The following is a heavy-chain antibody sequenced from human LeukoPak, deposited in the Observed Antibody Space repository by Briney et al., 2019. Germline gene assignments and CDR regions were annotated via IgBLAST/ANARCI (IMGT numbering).Heavy chain of an antibody. D-gene: IGHD1-26*01. CDR3: ARDLRGVGANWFDP. V-gene: IGHV3-48*02. CDR2: ISSSSSTI. CDR1: GFTFSSYS. J-gene: IGHJ5*02. Sequence: PGGSLRLSCAASGFTFSSYSMNWVRQAPGKGLERVSYISSSSSTIYYADSVKGRFTISRDNAKNSLYLQMNSLRDEDTAVYYCARDLRGVGANWFDPWGQGTLVTVSS.